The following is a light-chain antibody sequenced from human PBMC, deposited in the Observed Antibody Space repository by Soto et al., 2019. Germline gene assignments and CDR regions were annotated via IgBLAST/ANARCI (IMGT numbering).Light chain of an antibody. CDR3: HQYGSAPAWT. J-gene: IGKJ1*01. V-gene: IGKV3-20*01. CDR1: QSISSSY. Sequence: EIVLTQSPGTLSLFPGERATLSCRASQSISSSYLAWYQQKPGQAPILLIHGASNRATGIPDRFSGAGSGTDFTLTISRLEPEDFAVYYCHQYGSAPAWTFGQGTKVEIK. CDR2: GAS.